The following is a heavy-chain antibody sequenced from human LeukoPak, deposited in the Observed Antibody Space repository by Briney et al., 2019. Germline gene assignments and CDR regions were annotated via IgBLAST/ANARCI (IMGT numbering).Heavy chain of an antibody. CDR3: ARRSTGYYYYYMDV. D-gene: IGHD2-2*01. Sequence: PSETLSLTCAVYGGSFSGYYWSWIRQPPGKGLEWIGEINHSGSTNYNQSLKSRVTISVDTSKNQFSLKLSSVTAADTAVYYCARRSTGYYYYYMDVWGKGTTVTVSS. CDR1: GGSFSGYY. V-gene: IGHV4-34*01. J-gene: IGHJ6*03. CDR2: INHSGST.